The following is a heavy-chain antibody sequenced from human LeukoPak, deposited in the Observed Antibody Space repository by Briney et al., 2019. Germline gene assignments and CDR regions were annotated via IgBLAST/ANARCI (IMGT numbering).Heavy chain of an antibody. CDR1: EFSVGSNY. CDR3: AGRGFDSSGYYSRGYYFDY. J-gene: IGHJ4*02. D-gene: IGHD3-22*01. Sequence: GGSLRLSCAASEFSVGSNYMSWVRQAPGKGLEWVSGINWNGGSTGYADSVKGRFTISRDNAKNSLYLQMNSLRAEDTALYYCAGRGFDSSGYYSRGYYFDYWGQGTLVTVSS. CDR2: INWNGGST. V-gene: IGHV3-20*04.